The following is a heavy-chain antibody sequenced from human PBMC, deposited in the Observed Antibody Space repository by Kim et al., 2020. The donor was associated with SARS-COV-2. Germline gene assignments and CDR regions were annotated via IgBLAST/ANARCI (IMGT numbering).Heavy chain of an antibody. V-gene: IGHV3-15*01. Sequence: APVKGRFTISRDDSKKTVYLQMKSLKTEDTAVYYCTTGYSMIVVPSGRKNYWGQGTLVTVSA. CDR3: TTGYSMIVVPSGRKNY. J-gene: IGHJ4*02. D-gene: IGHD3-22*01.